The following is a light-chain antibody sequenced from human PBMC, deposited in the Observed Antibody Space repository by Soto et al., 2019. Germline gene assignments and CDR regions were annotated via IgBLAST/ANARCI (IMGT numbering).Light chain of an antibody. CDR2: AAS. Sequence: DIQMTQSPSSLSASEGDRVTITCRASQSISSYLNWYQQKPGKAPKLLIYAASSLQSGVPSRFSGSGSGTDFTLTISSLQPEDFATYYCQQSYSTPWTFGQGTKVDI. CDR1: QSISSY. J-gene: IGKJ1*01. V-gene: IGKV1-39*01. CDR3: QQSYSTPWT.